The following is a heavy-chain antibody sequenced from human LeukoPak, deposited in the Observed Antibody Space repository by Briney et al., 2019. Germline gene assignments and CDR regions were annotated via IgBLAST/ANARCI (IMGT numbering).Heavy chain of an antibody. D-gene: IGHD2-15*01. Sequence: GGSLRLSCAASGFTFSSYGMHWVRQAPGKGLEWEAVISYDGSNKYYAESVKGRFTISRDNSKNTLYLQMNSLRAEDTAVYYCAKAGRGVVVAASFHFDYWGQGTLVTVSS. CDR3: AKAGRGVVVAASFHFDY. CDR2: ISYDGSNK. J-gene: IGHJ4*02. V-gene: IGHV3-30*18. CDR1: GFTFSSYG.